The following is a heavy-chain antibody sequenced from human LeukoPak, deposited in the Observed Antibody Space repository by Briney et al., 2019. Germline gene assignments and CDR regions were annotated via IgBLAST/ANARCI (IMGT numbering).Heavy chain of an antibody. Sequence: GGSLRLSCAASGFTFSSYGMHWVRQAPGKGLEWVAFIRYDGSNKYYADSVKGRFTISRDNSKNTLYLQMNSLRAEDTAVCYCANLGCSSTSCYYDYWGQGTLVTVSS. CDR3: ANLGCSSTSCYYDY. CDR1: GFTFSSYG. V-gene: IGHV3-30*02. CDR2: IRYDGSNK. D-gene: IGHD2-2*01. J-gene: IGHJ4*02.